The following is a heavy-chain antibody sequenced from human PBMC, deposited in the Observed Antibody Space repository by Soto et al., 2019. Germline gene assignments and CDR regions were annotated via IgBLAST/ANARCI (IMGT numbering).Heavy chain of an antibody. D-gene: IGHD6-19*01. Sequence: GASVKVSCKXSGYTFTSYYMHWVRQAPGQGLEWMGIINPSGGSTSYAQKFQGRVTMTRDTSTSTVYMELSSLRSEDTAVYYCAFAVAGMSSWFDPWGQGTLVTVSS. V-gene: IGHV1-46*01. CDR2: INPSGGST. CDR3: AFAVAGMSSWFDP. J-gene: IGHJ5*02. CDR1: GYTFTSYY.